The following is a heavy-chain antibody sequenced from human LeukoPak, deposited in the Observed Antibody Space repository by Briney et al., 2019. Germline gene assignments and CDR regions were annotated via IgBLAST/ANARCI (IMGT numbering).Heavy chain of an antibody. CDR2: INHSGST. Sequence: SETLSLTCAVYGVSFSGYYWSWIRQPPGKGLEWIGEINHSGSTNYNPSLKSRVTISVDRYKNQFSLKLSSVTAADTAVYYCARGAPRSPYCSGGSCYLGSDYWGQGTLVTVSS. D-gene: IGHD2-15*01. CDR3: ARGAPRSPYCSGGSCYLGSDY. V-gene: IGHV4-34*01. J-gene: IGHJ4*02. CDR1: GVSFSGYY.